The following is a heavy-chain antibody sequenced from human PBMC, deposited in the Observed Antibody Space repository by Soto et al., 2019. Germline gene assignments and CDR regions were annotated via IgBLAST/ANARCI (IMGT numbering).Heavy chain of an antibody. Sequence: EVQLVESGGGLVQPGGSLRLSCAASGFTFSSYAMHWVRQAPGKGLEYVSAISSNGGSTYYANSVKVRFTISRDNSKNTLYLQMGSLRAEDMAVYYCARASGDCSSTSCYTEYFQHWGQGTLVTGSS. J-gene: IGHJ1*01. CDR2: ISSNGGST. CDR3: ARASGDCSSTSCYTEYFQH. D-gene: IGHD2-2*02. V-gene: IGHV3-64*01. CDR1: GFTFSSYA.